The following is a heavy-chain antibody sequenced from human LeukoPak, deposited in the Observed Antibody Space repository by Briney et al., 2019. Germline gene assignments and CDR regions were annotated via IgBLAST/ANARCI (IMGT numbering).Heavy chain of an antibody. CDR2: INPNSGGT. Sequence: ASVKVSCKASGYTFTGYYMHWVRQAPGQGLEWMGWINPNSGGTNYAQKFQGRVTMTRDTSISTAYMELSRLRSDDTAVYYCAILTGGYCSGWYLWGQGTLVTVSS. D-gene: IGHD6-19*01. V-gene: IGHV1-2*02. CDR1: GYTFTGYY. J-gene: IGHJ5*02. CDR3: AILTGGYCSGWYL.